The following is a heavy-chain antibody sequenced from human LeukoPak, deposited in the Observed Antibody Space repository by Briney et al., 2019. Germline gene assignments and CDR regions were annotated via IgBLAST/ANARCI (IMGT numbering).Heavy chain of an antibody. CDR2: IYYSGST. CDR3: ASQGYDSSGYYYSY. D-gene: IGHD3-22*01. V-gene: IGHV4-39*01. J-gene: IGHJ4*02. CDR1: GGSISSSSYY. Sequence: SETLSLTCTVSGGSISSSSYYWGWIRQPPGKGLEWIGSIYYSGSTYYNPSLKSRVTISVDTSKNQFSLKLSSVTAADTAVYYCASQGYDSSGYYYSYWGQGTLVTVSS.